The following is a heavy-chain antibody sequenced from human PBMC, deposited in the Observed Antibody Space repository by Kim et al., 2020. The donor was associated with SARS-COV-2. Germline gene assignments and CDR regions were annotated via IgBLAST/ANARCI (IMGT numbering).Heavy chain of an antibody. V-gene: IGHV4-59*01. D-gene: IGHD6-19*01. CDR2: IYYSGST. J-gene: IGHJ6*02. CDR1: GGSISSYY. CDR3: ARDMAPNSSSYYYYGMDV. Sequence: SETLSLTCTVSGGSISSYYWSWIRQPPGKGLEWIGYIYYSGSTNYNPSLKSRVTISVDTSKNQFSLKLSSVTAADTAVYYCARDMAPNSSSYYYYGMDVWGQGTTVTVSS.